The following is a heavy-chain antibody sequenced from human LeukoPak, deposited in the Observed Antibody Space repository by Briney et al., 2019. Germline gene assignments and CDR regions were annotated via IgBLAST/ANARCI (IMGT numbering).Heavy chain of an antibody. Sequence: PGGSLRLSCAASGFTFSSYGMHWVRQAPGKGLEWVAVIWYDGSNKYYADSVKGRFTISRDNAKNSLYLQMNSLRAEDTAVYYCAREGDTAMAYFDYWGQGTLVTVSS. CDR1: GFTFSSYG. J-gene: IGHJ4*02. V-gene: IGHV3-33*01. CDR2: IWYDGSNK. D-gene: IGHD5-18*01. CDR3: AREGDTAMAYFDY.